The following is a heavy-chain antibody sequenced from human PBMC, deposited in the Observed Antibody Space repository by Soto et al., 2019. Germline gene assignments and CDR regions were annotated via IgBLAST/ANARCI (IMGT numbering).Heavy chain of an antibody. D-gene: IGHD3-16*01. J-gene: IGHJ3*02. CDR2: VYSSGRT. CDR1: GGSITSGGYY. V-gene: IGHV4-31*03. CDR3: ARDHHGLKKAFDN. Sequence: QLQLQEAGPGLVRTSQTLSLTCSVSGGSITSGGYYWGWIRQLPEKVLDLVADVYSSGRTYYNTYRQSRLSIQMDTSENQFSLILTSVTAADAAVYYCARDHHGLKKAFDNWVQAAMVTVSS.